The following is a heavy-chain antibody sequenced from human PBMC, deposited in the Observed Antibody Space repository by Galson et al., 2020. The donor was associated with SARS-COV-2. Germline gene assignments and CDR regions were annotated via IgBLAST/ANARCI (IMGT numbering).Heavy chain of an antibody. CDR3: AKDKRRYYDSSGPYGMDV. J-gene: IGHJ6*02. D-gene: IGHD3-22*01. V-gene: IGHV3-23*01. Sequence: GESLKISCAASGFTFSSYAMSWVRQAPGKGLEWVSAISGSGGSTYYADSVKGRFTISRDNSKNTLYLQMNSLRAEDTAVYYCAKDKRRYYDSSGPYGMDVWGQGTTVTVSS. CDR2: ISGSGGST. CDR1: GFTFSSYA.